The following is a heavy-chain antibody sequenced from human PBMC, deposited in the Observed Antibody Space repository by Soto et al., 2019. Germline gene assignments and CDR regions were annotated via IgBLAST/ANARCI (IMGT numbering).Heavy chain of an antibody. D-gene: IGHD6-13*01. CDR2: INPSGGST. J-gene: IGHJ4*02. V-gene: IGHV1-46*01. CDR1: GYTFTSYY. Sequence: ASVKVSCKASGYTFTSYYMHWVRQAPGQGLEWMGIINPSGGSTSCAQKFQGRVTMTRDTSTSTVYMELSSLRAEDTAVYYCAKDPRAHIAAAGLYYFDYWGQGTLVTVSS. CDR3: AKDPRAHIAAAGLYYFDY.